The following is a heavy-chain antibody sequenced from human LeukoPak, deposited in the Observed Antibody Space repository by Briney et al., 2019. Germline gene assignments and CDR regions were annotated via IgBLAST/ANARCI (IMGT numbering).Heavy chain of an antibody. Sequence: GGSLRLSCAASGFTLSRYWMHWVRQAPGKGLEWVSVIYSGGSTYYADSVKGRFTISRHNSKNTLYLQMNSLRAEDTAVYYCARGSSALYYGMDVWGQGTTVTVSS. CDR3: ARGSSALYYGMDV. CDR2: IYSGGST. V-gene: IGHV3-53*04. J-gene: IGHJ6*02. CDR1: GFTLSRYW.